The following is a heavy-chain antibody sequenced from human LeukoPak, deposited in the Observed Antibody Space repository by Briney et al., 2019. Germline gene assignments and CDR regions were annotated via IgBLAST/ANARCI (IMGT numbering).Heavy chain of an antibody. CDR3: ASAGGDTRSPLPFYY. J-gene: IGHJ4*02. CDR1: GFTFGSYW. Sequence: GGSLRLSCAASGFTFGSYWMHWVRQAPGKGLEWVANIKQDESEKYYVDSVKGRFTISRDNAENSLPLQMNSLRAEDTAVYYCASAGGDTRSPLPFYYWGQGTLVTVSS. V-gene: IGHV3-7*03. CDR2: IKQDESEK. D-gene: IGHD2-2*01.